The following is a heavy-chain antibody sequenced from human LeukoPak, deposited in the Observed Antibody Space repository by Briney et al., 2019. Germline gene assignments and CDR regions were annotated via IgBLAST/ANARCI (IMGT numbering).Heavy chain of an antibody. V-gene: IGHV3-23*01. CDR3: AKGTITTPYNWNDP. D-gene: IGHD4-11*01. Sequence: GGSLRLSCVASGFTFSTHAMSWVRQAPGKGLEWVSTISDSGGVTFYGASVEGRFTVSRDNSKNTLYLQMYSLRVEDSAVYYCAKGTITTPYNWNDPWGQGTLVTVSS. CDR2: ISDSGGVT. CDR1: GFTFSTHA. J-gene: IGHJ5*02.